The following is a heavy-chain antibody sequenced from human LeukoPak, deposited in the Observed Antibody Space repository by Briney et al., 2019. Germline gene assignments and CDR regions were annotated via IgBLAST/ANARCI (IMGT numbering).Heavy chain of an antibody. CDR1: GFTVSSNY. V-gene: IGHV3-53*01. CDR3: ARAVAVAGTPPFDY. D-gene: IGHD6-19*01. CDR2: IYSGGST. J-gene: IGHJ4*02. Sequence: GGSLRLSCAASGFTVSSNYMSWVRQAPGKGLEWVSVIYSGGSTYYADSVKGRFTISRDNSKNTLYLQMNSLRAEDTAVYYCARAVAVAGTPPFDYWGQGTLVTVSS.